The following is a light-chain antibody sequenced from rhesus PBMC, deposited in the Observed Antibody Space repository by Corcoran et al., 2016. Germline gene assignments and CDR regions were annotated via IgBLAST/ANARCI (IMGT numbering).Light chain of an antibody. CDR2: DAS. CDR1: QGISSY. CDR3: QQGNSYPWT. Sequence: DIQLTQSPSSLSASVGDRVTITCRASQGISSYLAWYQQQSGNAPKLLIYDASNLKSGFPSRFIGSGYGTEFTLTISSLQPEDVATYFCQQGNSYPWTFGQGTKVEIK. J-gene: IGKJ1*01. V-gene: IGKV1-38*01.